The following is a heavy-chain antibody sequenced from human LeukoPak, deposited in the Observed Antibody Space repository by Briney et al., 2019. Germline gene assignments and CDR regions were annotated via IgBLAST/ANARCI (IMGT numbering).Heavy chain of an antibody. J-gene: IGHJ5*02. D-gene: IGHD3-3*01. CDR2: VNPSDSSR. V-gene: IGHV1-46*01. Sequence: ASVKVSCKASGYTLSSSYMHWVRQAPGQGLEWMGVVNPSDSSRTYAQKFQGRVTMTRDRSTSTVYMELSSLRSEDTAVYYCARARLRFPGWFDPWGQGTLVTVSS. CDR3: ARARLRFPGWFDP. CDR1: GYTLSSSY.